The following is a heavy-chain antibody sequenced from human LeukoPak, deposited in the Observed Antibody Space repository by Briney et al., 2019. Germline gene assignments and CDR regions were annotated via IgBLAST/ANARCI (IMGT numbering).Heavy chain of an antibody. J-gene: IGHJ2*01. V-gene: IGHV4-39*01. Sequence: ASQTLSLTCTVSGPSISSSCNYSGRLRQPPGKGPQRFVDIYDSGSTYHNPSLKSRVTISVDTSKNQFSLKLSSVTAADTAVYYCAGHRSLPGYGESYWYFDRWGRGTLVTVSS. CDR1: GPSISSSCNY. D-gene: IGHD4-17*01. CDR3: AGHRSLPGYGESYWYFDR. CDR2: IYDSGST.